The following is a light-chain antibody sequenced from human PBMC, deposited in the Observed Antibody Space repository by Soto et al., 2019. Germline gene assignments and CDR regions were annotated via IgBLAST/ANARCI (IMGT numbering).Light chain of an antibody. V-gene: IGKV3-20*01. Sequence: EIVLTQSPGTLSLSPGDGATLSCRASQSVSSNYLAWYQLKPGQAPRLLIYGASIRATGIPDRFSGSGSGTDFTLTIRRLEPEDFAMYFCHQYGSSPRTFGQGTKAEIK. J-gene: IGKJ1*01. CDR3: HQYGSSPRT. CDR1: QSVSSNY. CDR2: GAS.